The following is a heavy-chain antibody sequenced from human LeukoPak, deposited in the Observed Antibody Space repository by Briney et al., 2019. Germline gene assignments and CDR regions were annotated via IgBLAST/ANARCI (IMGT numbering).Heavy chain of an antibody. J-gene: IGHJ4*02. CDR2: ISPGGGAT. Sequence: GGSLRLSCAASGFTFGHYHMNWIRQAPGKGPEWVSYISPGGGATYFADSVKGRFAISRDNARNSLYLQMNGLTAEDTAVYYCAGGLDIAVAGPGGYFDYWGQGTLVTVSS. V-gene: IGHV3-11*01. CDR3: AGGLDIAVAGPGGYFDY. CDR1: GFTFGHYH. D-gene: IGHD6-19*01.